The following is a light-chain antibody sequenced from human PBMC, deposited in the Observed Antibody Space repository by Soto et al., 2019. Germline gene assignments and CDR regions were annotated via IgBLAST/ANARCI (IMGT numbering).Light chain of an antibody. Sequence: QSALTQPASVSGSPGQSITISCTATSSDVGDYKYVSWYQQYTGKAPKLRIYEVFNRPSGVSNRFSGSKSGYTASLIISGLQAEDEADYYCSSYTSGSTLVFGGGTQLTVL. CDR3: SSYTSGSTLV. J-gene: IGLJ2*01. V-gene: IGLV2-14*01. CDR1: SSDVGDYKY. CDR2: EVF.